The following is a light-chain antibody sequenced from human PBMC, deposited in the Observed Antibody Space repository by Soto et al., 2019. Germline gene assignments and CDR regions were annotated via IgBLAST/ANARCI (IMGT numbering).Light chain of an antibody. CDR2: GAS. CDR3: QQYGSSSRT. J-gene: IGKJ1*01. V-gene: IGKV3-20*01. CDR1: QSVSSSY. Sequence: EIVLTQSPGTLSLSPGERATLSCRASQSVSSSYLAWYQQKPGQALRLLIYGASSRATGIPDRFSGSGSGTDFTLTISRLEPEDFAMYYCQQYGSSSRTFGQGTKVDI.